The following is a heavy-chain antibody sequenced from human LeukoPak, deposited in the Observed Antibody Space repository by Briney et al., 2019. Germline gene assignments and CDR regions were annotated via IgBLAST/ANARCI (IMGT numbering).Heavy chain of an antibody. CDR2: IKQDGSEK. V-gene: IGHV3-7*05. J-gene: IGHJ4*02. CDR3: ARLWFFDY. CDR1: GFTFSRYW. Sequence: GGSLRLSCSASGFTFSRYWMSWVRQAPGKGLEWVANIKQDGSEKYYVDSVKGRFTISRDNAKNSLYLQMNSLRAEDTAVYYCARLWFFDYWGQGTLVTVSS. D-gene: IGHD3-10*01.